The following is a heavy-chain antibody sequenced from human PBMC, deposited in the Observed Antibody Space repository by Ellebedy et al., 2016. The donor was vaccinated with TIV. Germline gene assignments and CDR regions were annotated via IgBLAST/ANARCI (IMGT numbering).Heavy chain of an antibody. CDR1: GGSFSGYY. V-gene: IGHV4-34*01. Sequence: MPSETLSLTCAVYGGSFSGYYWSWIRQPPGKGLEWIGEITHSGSTNYNPSLKSRVNISVDTSTNQFSLNLSSVTAADTAVYYCARGLARDYWGQGTLVTVSS. CDR2: ITHSGST. CDR3: ARGLARDY. J-gene: IGHJ4*02.